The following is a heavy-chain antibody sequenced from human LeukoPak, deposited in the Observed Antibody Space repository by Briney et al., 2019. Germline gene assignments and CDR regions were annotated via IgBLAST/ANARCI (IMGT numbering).Heavy chain of an antibody. Sequence: GGSLRLSCEASGFTFSNYGMHWVRQAPGKGLEWVAVIWYDGSNKYYADSVKGRFTISRDNSKNTLYLQMNSLRAEDTAVYYCARDEEGTLDPWGQGTLVTVSS. CDR3: ARDEEGTLDP. V-gene: IGHV3-33*08. CDR1: GFTFSNYG. D-gene: IGHD3-10*01. J-gene: IGHJ5*02. CDR2: IWYDGSNK.